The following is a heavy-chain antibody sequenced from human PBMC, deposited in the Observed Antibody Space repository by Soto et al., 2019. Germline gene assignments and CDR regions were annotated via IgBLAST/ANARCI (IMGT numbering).Heavy chain of an antibody. Sequence: GGSLRISCAASGFTFGHSAMSWVRQAPGKGLEWVAAISGTGGAAYYADSVKGRFTISRDNSRNTLFLQMNSLRVDDTAIYHCAKPEEVVRGFDFWGLGTLVTVSS. CDR2: ISGTGGAA. V-gene: IGHV3-23*01. D-gene: IGHD3-10*01. CDR1: GFTFGHSA. CDR3: AKPEEVVRGFDF. J-gene: IGHJ4*02.